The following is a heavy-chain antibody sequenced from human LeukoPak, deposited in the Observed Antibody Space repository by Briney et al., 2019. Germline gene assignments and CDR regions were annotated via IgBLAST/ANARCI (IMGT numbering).Heavy chain of an antibody. D-gene: IGHD3-22*01. V-gene: IGHV3-30-3*01. CDR2: ISYDGSNK. J-gene: IGHJ3*02. CDR1: GFTFSSYA. Sequence: GGSLRLSCAASGFTFSSYAMHWVRQAPGKGLEWVAVISYDGSNKYYADSVKGRFTISRDNSKNTLYLQMNSLRAEDTAVYYCARDPPPHYYDSSTDAFDIWGQGTMVTVSS. CDR3: ARDPPPHYYDSSTDAFDI.